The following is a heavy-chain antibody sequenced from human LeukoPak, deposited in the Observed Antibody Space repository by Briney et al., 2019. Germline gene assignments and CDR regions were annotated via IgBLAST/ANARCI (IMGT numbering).Heavy chain of an antibody. CDR2: ISWSSGYI. J-gene: IGHJ4*02. D-gene: IGHD3-22*01. V-gene: IGHV3-9*01. CDR1: GLNFSSCW. CDR3: AKSRSYDNRNPVDF. Sequence: GGSLRLSCAASGLNFSSCWMNWVRQAPGKGLEWVSGISWSSGYIDYAGSVKGRFTISRNNAKNSLYLQMNSLRAEDTAFYYCAKSRSYDNRNPVDFWGQGTLVTVSS.